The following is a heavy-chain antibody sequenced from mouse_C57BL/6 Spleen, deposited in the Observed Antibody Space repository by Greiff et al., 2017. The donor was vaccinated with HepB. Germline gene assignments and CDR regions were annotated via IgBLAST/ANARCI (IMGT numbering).Heavy chain of an antibody. J-gene: IGHJ4*01. D-gene: IGHD1-1*01. CDR1: GYTFTEYT. Sequence: QVQLKESGAELVKPGASVKLSCKASGYTFTEYTIHWVKQRSGQGLEWIGWFYPGSGSIKYNEKFKDKATLTADKSSSTVYMELSRLTSEDSAVYFCARHEDHITTVVATDAMDYWGQGTSVTVSS. CDR3: ARHEDHITTVVATDAMDY. CDR2: FYPGSGSI. V-gene: IGHV1-62-2*01.